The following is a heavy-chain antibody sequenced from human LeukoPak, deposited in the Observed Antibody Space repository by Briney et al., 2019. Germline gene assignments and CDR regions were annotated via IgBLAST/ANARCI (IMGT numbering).Heavy chain of an antibody. V-gene: IGHV3-11*04. CDR2: ISSSGSTI. CDR3: AKDTPYYDILTGYHNYYYGMDV. CDR1: GFTFSDYY. Sequence: GGSLRLSCAASGFTFSDYYMSWIRQAPGKGLEWVSYISSSGSTIYYADSVKGRFTISRDNSKNTLYLQMNSLRAEDTAVYYCAKDTPYYDILTGYHNYYYGMDVWGQGTTVTVSS. D-gene: IGHD3-9*01. J-gene: IGHJ6*02.